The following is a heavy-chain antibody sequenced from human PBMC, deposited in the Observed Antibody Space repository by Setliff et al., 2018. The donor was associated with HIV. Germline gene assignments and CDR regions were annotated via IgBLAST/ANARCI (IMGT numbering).Heavy chain of an antibody. V-gene: IGHV4-59*01. CDR2: IYYSGST. D-gene: IGHD6-19*01. Sequence: SETLSLTCTVSGGSISSYYWSWIRQPPGKGLEWIGYIYYSGSTNYNPSLKSRVTISVDTSKNQFSLKLGSVTAADTAVYYCARGPRGIAVAGDAFDIWGQGTMVTVSS. CDR1: GGSISSYY. CDR3: ARGPRGIAVAGDAFDI. J-gene: IGHJ3*02.